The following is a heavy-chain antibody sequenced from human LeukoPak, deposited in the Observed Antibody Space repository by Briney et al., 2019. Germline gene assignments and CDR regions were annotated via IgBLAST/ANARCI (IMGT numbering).Heavy chain of an antibody. CDR1: GYTLTELS. J-gene: IGHJ4*02. V-gene: IGHV1-24*01. D-gene: IGHD6-19*01. CDR3: ARDVRQWLASHFDY. Sequence: GASVKVSCKVSGYTLTELSMHWVRQAPGKGLEWMGGFDPEDGETIYAQKFQGRVTMTEDTSTDTAYMELSSLRSDDMAVYYCARDVRQWLASHFDYWGQGTLVTVSS. CDR2: FDPEDGET.